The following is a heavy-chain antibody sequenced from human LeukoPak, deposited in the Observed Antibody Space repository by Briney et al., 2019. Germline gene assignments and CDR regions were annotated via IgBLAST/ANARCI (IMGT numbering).Heavy chain of an antibody. CDR2: MSYDGSNK. CDR1: GFTFSGYA. Sequence: GGSLRLTCAASGFTFSGYAMHWVRQAPGKGLEWVAVMSYDGSNKYYVDSVKGRFTVSRDNSKNTLYLQMNSLRAEDTAVYYCAKEPGYGSVSHYTYFDYWGHGNLVTVSS. V-gene: IGHV3-30*18. D-gene: IGHD3-10*01. J-gene: IGHJ4*01. CDR3: AKEPGYGSVSHYTYFDY.